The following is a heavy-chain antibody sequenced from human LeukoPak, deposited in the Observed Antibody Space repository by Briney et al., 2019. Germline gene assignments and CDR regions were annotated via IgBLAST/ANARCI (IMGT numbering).Heavy chain of an antibody. Sequence: VGSLRLSCAASAFTFSNYCIHWVRQAPGKVLEWVAFIRYDGDIKYYADSVKGRFTISRDNSKSTLYLLLNSLGPDDTALYYCAKGGYGGSYHPNHNCFDPRGQGTLVTVSS. CDR1: AFTFSNYC. D-gene: IGHD1-26*01. J-gene: IGHJ5*02. CDR3: AKGGYGGSYHPNHNCFDP. V-gene: IGHV3-30*02. CDR2: IRYDGDIK.